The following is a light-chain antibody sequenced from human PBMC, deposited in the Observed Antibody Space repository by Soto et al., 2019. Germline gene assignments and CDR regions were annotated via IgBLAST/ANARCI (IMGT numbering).Light chain of an antibody. CDR3: AAWDDSLTLYV. CDR1: SSNIGSNY. V-gene: IGLV1-47*02. Sequence: QLVLTQPPSASGTPGQRVTISCSGSSSNIGSNYVYWYQQLPGTAPKLLIYSNNQRPSGVPDRFSGSKSGTSASPAISGLRSEDEADYYCAAWDDSLTLYVFGTGTKLTVL. J-gene: IGLJ1*01. CDR2: SNN.